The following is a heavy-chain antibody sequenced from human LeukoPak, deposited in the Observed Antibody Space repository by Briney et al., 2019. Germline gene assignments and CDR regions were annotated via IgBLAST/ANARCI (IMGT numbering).Heavy chain of an antibody. CDR1: GFTFSSYW. V-gene: IGHV3-74*01. Sequence: GGSLRLSCAASGFTFSSYWMHWVRQAPGKGLVWVSRINSDGSSTSYAVSVKGRFTISRDNAKNTLYLQMNSLRAEDTAVYYCASAYSSSVVDYWGQGTLVTVSS. D-gene: IGHD6-6*01. J-gene: IGHJ4*02. CDR2: INSDGSST. CDR3: ASAYSSSVVDY.